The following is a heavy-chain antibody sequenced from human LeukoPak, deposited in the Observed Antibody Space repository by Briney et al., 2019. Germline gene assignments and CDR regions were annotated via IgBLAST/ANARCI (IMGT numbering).Heavy chain of an antibody. D-gene: IGHD3-10*01. Sequence: GRSLRLSCAASGFTFSSYAMHWVRQAPGKGLEWVAVISYDGSNKYYADSVKGRFTISRDNSKNTLYLQMNSLRAEDTAVYYCAKDAADPSITMVRGVSYYYYYMDVWGKGTTVTISS. CDR1: GFTFSSYA. CDR2: ISYDGSNK. V-gene: IGHV3-30*04. CDR3: AKDAADPSITMVRGVSYYYYYMDV. J-gene: IGHJ6*03.